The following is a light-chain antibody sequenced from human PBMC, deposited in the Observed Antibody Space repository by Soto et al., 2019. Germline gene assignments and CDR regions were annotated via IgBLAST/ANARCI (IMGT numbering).Light chain of an antibody. CDR2: DVS. Sequence: QSALTQPASVSGSPGQSITISCTGTSSDVGGYNYLSWYQQHPGKAPKLMIYDVSNWPSGVSNRFSGSKSANTASLTISGLQAEDEADYYCSSYTSSTTVFGTGTKVTVL. CDR1: SSDVGGYNY. V-gene: IGLV2-14*03. J-gene: IGLJ1*01. CDR3: SSYTSSTTV.